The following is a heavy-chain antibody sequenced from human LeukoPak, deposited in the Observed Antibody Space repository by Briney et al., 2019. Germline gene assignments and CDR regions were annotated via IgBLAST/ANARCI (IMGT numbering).Heavy chain of an antibody. J-gene: IGHJ4*02. CDR1: GFTVSSNY. CDR2: IYSGGST. V-gene: IGHV3-53*01. Sequence: PGGSLRLSCAASGFTVSSNYMSWVRQAPGKGLEWVSVIYSGGSTYYADSVKGRFSLSRVHSKNTLYLLMNSLRAEDTAVYYCSRGVGATDNWGQGTLVTVSS. CDR3: SRGVGATDN. D-gene: IGHD1-26*01.